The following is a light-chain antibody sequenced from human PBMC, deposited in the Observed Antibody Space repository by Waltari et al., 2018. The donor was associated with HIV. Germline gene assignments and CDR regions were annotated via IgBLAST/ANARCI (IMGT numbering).Light chain of an antibody. Sequence: QSALIQPASVSGSPGQSITISCTGTNSDVVINESNYFYWYQRHPGKVPKLLIYDVSNRPSGVSNRFSGSKSGSTASLTISGLQVEDEADYFCTSYTSTPITSGVVFGGGTTVTVL. CDR2: DVS. J-gene: IGLJ2*01. CDR1: NSDVVINESNY. V-gene: IGLV2-14*03. CDR3: TSYTSTPITSGVV.